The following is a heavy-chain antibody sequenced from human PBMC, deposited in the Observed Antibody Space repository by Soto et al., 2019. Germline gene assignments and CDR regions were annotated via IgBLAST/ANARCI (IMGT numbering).Heavy chain of an antibody. CDR3: ARDRGFADY. V-gene: IGHV3-7*01. Sequence: EVQLVESGGGLVQPGGSLRLSCAASGFTFSLYYMTWVRQAPGKGLEWVANIKHDGSEKYCVDSVRGRFTISRDNAKNSLYLQMDGLRAEDTAVYYCARDRGFADYWGQGTLVTVSS. J-gene: IGHJ4*02. CDR1: GFTFSLYY. D-gene: IGHD1-26*01. CDR2: IKHDGSEK.